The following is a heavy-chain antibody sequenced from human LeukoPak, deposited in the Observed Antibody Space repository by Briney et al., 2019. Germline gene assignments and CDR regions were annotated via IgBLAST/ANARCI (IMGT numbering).Heavy chain of an antibody. J-gene: IGHJ4*02. CDR1: GFTFSSYA. D-gene: IGHD1-26*01. CDR2: ISGSGGGT. Sequence: GGSLRLSCAASGFTFSSYAMSWVRQAPRKGLEWVSAISGSGGGTYYADSAKGGFTISRDNSKNPLYLQMNSLRAEDTAVYYCAKVPGGSNSYWGQGTLVTVSS. CDR3: AKVPGGSNSY. V-gene: IGHV3-23*01.